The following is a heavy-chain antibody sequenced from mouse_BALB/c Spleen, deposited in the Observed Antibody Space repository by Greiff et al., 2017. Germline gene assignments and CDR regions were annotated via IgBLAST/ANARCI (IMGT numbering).Heavy chain of an antibody. Sequence: EVQRVESGGGLVKPGGSLKLSCAASGFTFSSYAMSWVRQSPEKRLEWVAEISSGGSYTYYPDTVTGRFTISRDNAKNTLYLEMSSLRSEDTAMYYCARDGTWFAYWGQGTLVTVSA. CDR1: GFTFSSYA. J-gene: IGHJ3*01. V-gene: IGHV5-9-4*01. CDR3: ARDGTWFAY. D-gene: IGHD1-1*02. CDR2: ISSGGSYT.